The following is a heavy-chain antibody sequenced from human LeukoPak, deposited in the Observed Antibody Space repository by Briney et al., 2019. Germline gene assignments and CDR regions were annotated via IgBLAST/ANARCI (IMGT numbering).Heavy chain of an antibody. CDR2: ISYDGSKK. J-gene: IGHJ4*02. Sequence: GGSLRLSCAASGFTFSSYSIHWVRQAPGKGLEWVAVISYDGSKKHYADSVKGRFTISRDNSKNTLYLQMNSLRAEDTAVYYCAKGGGGYEEDFDYWGQGTLVTVSS. D-gene: IGHD5-12*01. V-gene: IGHV3-30*18. CDR1: GFTFSSYS. CDR3: AKGGGGYEEDFDY.